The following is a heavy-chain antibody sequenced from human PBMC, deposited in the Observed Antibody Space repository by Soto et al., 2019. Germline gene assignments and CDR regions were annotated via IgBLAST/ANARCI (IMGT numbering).Heavy chain of an antibody. CDR1: GFTFSTYS. CDR3: LIAVAGSFAPDY. CDR2: ISSSSTYI. J-gene: IGHJ4*02. D-gene: IGHD6-19*01. V-gene: IGHV3-21*01. Sequence: RGSLRLSCAASGFTFSTYSMNWVRQAPGKGLEWVSYISSSSTYIYYADSVKGRFTISRDNAKNSLYLQMNNLRAEDTAVYYCLIAVAGSFAPDYWGQGTLVTVYS.